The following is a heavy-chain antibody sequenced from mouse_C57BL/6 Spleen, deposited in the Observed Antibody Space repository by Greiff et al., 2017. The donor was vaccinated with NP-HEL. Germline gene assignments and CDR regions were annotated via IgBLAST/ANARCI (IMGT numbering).Heavy chain of an antibody. CDR2: INPNNGGT. V-gene: IGHV1-26*01. J-gene: IGHJ4*01. CDR1: GYTFTDYY. Sequence: VQLQQPGPELVKPGASVKISCKASGYTFTDYYMNWVKQSHGKSLEWIGDINPNNGGTSYNQKFKGKATLTVDKSSSTAYMELRSLTSEDSAVYYCARKEDTTDYFDYWGQGTSVTVSS. D-gene: IGHD1-1*01. CDR3: ARKEDTTDYFDY.